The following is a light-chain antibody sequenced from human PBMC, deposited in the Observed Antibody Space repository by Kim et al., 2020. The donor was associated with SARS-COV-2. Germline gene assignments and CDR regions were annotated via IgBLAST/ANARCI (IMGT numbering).Light chain of an antibody. CDR2: EDD. V-gene: IGLV6-57*03. CDR1: SGSIDDNY. CDR3: QSYNRDNVL. J-gene: IGLJ2*01. Sequence: GKTGTTTCARSSGSIDDNYEQWYQQRPGGVPTTVIYEDDHRPSGVSDRFSGSIDNSSNSASLTISGLRTEDEADYYCQSYNRDNVLFGGGTQLTVL.